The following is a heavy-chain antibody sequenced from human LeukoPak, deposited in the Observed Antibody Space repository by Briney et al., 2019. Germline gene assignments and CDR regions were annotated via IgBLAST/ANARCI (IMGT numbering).Heavy chain of an antibody. D-gene: IGHD6-19*01. CDR2: IKPDGGEK. CDR1: GLTFSRYW. Sequence: GGSLRLSCAASGLTFSRYWMTWVRQAPGKGLEWVASIKPDGGEKYYVDSVKGRFTISRDNAKNSLYLQMNSLRAEDTAVYYCASSGWPLFDYWGQGTLVTVSS. V-gene: IGHV3-7*03. J-gene: IGHJ4*02. CDR3: ASSGWPLFDY.